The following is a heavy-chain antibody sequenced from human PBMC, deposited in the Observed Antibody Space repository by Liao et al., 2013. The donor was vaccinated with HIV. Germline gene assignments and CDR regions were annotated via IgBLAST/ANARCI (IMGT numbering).Heavy chain of an antibody. J-gene: IGHJ6*04. CDR2: VYFGGYS. CDR1: GASISRSNYY. CDR3: ASDMQY. V-gene: IGHV4-39*07. Sequence: QLQLQESGPGLVRSSETLSLTCKVSGASISRSNYYWGWIRQSPGKGLEWIGSVYFGGYSYYNPSLKSRVIISLDTPANELSLKLDSVTAADTGMYFCASDMQYWGNGTTVIVSS. D-gene: IGHD2-2*01.